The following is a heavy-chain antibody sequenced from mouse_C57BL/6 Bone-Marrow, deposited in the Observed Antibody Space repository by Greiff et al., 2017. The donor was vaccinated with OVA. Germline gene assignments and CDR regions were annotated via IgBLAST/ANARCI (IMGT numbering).Heavy chain of an antibody. J-gene: IGHJ2*01. CDR3: ARSAVVAPAYFDY. V-gene: IGHV14-3*01. CDR2: IDPANGNT. Sequence: VHVKQSVAELVRPGASVKLSCTASGFNIKNTYMHWVKQRPEQGLEWIGRIDPANGNTKYAPKFQGKATITADTSSNTAYLQLSSLTSEDTAIYYCARSAVVAPAYFDYWGQGTTLTVSS. D-gene: IGHD1-1*01. CDR1: GFNIKNTY.